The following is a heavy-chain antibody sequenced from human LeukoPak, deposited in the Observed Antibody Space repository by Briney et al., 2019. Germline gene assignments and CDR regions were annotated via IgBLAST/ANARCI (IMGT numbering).Heavy chain of an antibody. CDR3: ARDRGTGNYYYYYYMDV. CDR2: IIPIFGTA. D-gene: IGHD1-1*01. CDR1: GGTFSSYA. V-gene: IGHV1-69*13. Sequence: ASVKVSCKASGGTFSSYAISWVRQAPGQGLEWMGGIIPIFGTANYAQKFQGRVTITADESTSTAYMELSSLRSEDTAVYYCARDRGTGNYYYYYYMDVWGKGTTVTVSS. J-gene: IGHJ6*03.